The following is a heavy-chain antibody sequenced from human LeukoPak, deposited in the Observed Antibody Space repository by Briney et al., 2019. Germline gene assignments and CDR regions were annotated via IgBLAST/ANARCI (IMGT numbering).Heavy chain of an antibody. J-gene: IGHJ4*02. CDR1: GGSISSYY. CDR3: ARVTGYRIEDYFDY. CDR2: IYYSGST. D-gene: IGHD6-13*01. Sequence: SSETLSLTCTVSGGSISSYYWGWIRQPPGKGLEWIGYIYYSGSTNYNPSLKSRVTISVETSKNEFSLKLRSVTAADTAVYYCARVTGYRIEDYFDYWGQGTLVTVSS. V-gene: IGHV4-59*01.